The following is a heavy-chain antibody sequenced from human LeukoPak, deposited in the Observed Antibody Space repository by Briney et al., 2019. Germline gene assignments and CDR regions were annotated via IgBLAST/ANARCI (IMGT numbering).Heavy chain of an antibody. D-gene: IGHD1-20*01. J-gene: IGHJ3*02. Sequence: PGGSLRLSCAASGFTFSTYAMSWVRQAPGKGLEWVGRIKSKTDGGTTEYAAPVKGRFTISRDDSENTLYLQMNSLKTEDTAMFYCTTDRNWNDLRRYAFDIWGQGTMVTVSS. CDR3: TTDRNWNDLRRYAFDI. CDR1: GFTFSTYA. CDR2: IKSKTDGGTT. V-gene: IGHV3-15*01.